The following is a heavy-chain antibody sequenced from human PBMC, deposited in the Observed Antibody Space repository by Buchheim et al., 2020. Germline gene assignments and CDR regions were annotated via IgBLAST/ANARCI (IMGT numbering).Heavy chain of an antibody. CDR2: IYYSGRT. J-gene: IGHJ5*02. Sequence: QVQLQESGPGLVKPSQTLSLTCTVSGGSISSGGYYWSWIRQHPGKGLEWIGYIYYSGRTYYNPSLKSRVTISVDTSKNQFSRKLSSVTAADTAVYYCARGRTGEQQLVWFDPWGQGTL. D-gene: IGHD6-13*01. CDR1: GGSISSGGYY. V-gene: IGHV4-31*03. CDR3: ARGRTGEQQLVWFDP.